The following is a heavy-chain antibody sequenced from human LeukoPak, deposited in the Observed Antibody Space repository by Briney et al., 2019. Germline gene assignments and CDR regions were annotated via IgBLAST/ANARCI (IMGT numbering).Heavy chain of an antibody. CDR3: ARPRSGSYSPFDY. V-gene: IGHV4-39*01. CDR1: GGSISSSSYY. D-gene: IGHD1-26*01. J-gene: IGHJ4*02. CDR2: IYYSGST. Sequence: PSETLSLTCTVSGGSISSSSYYWGWIRQPPGKGLEWIGSIYYSGSTYYNPSLKSRVTISVDTSKNQFSLKLSSVTAADTAVYYCARPRSGSYSPFDYWGQGTLVTVSS.